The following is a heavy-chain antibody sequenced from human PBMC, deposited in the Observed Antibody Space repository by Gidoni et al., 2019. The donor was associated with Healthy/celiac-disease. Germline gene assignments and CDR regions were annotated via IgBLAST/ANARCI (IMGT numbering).Heavy chain of an antibody. D-gene: IGHD6-19*01. J-gene: IGHJ4*02. CDR1: GGSIRSYY. Sequence: QVSLQVSCPGLVKPSETLSLTCTVSGGSIRSYYWSWIRQPPGKGLVWIGYIYYSGSTNDNPALKSRVTISEDTSNNQFSLKLSSVTAADAAVYYCAISGVAVAGYVDYWGQGTLVTVSS. CDR3: AISGVAVAGYVDY. CDR2: IYYSGST. V-gene: IGHV4-59*08.